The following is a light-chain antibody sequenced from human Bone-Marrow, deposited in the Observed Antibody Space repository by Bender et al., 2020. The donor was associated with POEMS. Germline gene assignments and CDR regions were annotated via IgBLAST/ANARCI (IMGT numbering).Light chain of an antibody. V-gene: IGLV1-44*01. CDR3: QSYDSSLSAPV. J-gene: IGLJ3*02. Sequence: QSVLTQPPSASGTPGQSVIISCSGTDSNFGGNNVNWYQHLPGTAPRLVVYSNYQRPSGVPARFSGSKSDTSASLAITGLQAEDEADYYCQSYDSSLSAPVFGGGTKLTVL. CDR1: DSNFGGNN. CDR2: SNY.